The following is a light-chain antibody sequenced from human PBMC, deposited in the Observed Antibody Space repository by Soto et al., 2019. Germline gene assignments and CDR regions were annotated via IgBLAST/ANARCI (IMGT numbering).Light chain of an antibody. Sequence: DIVMTQSPDSLAVSLGERATINCKSSQSVLYSSNNKNYLAWYQQNPGQPPKLLIYWASTRESGVPDRFSGSGSGTDFTLTISSLQAEDVAVHYCQQYYSTPPASGQGTKLEIK. J-gene: IGKJ2*01. CDR1: QSVLYSSNNKNY. V-gene: IGKV4-1*01. CDR2: WAS. CDR3: QQYYSTPPA.